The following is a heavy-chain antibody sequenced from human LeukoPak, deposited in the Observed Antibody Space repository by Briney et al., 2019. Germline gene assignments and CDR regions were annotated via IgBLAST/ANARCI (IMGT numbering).Heavy chain of an antibody. CDR3: ARPSGYSYGNYYYYMDV. D-gene: IGHD5-18*01. Sequence: SETLSLTCAVYGGSFSGYYWSWIRQPPGKGPEWIGEINHSGSTNYNPSLKSRVTISVDTSKNQFSLKLSSVTAADTAVYYCARPSGYSYGNYYYYMDVWGKGTTVTVSS. V-gene: IGHV4-34*01. CDR1: GGSFSGYY. CDR2: INHSGST. J-gene: IGHJ6*03.